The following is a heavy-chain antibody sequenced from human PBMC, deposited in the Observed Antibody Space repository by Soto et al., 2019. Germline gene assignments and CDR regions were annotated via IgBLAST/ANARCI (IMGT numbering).Heavy chain of an antibody. CDR2: IYYSGST. J-gene: IGHJ5*02. D-gene: IGHD3-9*01. CDR3: ARARYDILTGPSFDP. Sequence: PSETLSLTCTVSGGSISSGGYYWSWIRQHPGKGLEWIGYIYYSGSTYYNPSLKSRVTISVDTSKNQFSLKLSSVTAADTAVYYCARARYDILTGPSFDPWGQGTLVTVSS. V-gene: IGHV4-31*03. CDR1: GGSISSGGYY.